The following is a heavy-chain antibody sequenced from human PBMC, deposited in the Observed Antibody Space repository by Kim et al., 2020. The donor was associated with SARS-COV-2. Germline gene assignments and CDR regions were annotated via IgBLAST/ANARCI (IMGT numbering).Heavy chain of an antibody. Sequence: GGSLRLSCAASGVTFRDAGMSWVRQAPGKGLEWVGRSKSKTEGGRADYASPEKGRFSISRDDSKNRMYRHMNIMKTDDTTVLYCCKKRPYHGYYWA. CDR3: CKKRPYHGYY. V-gene: IGHV3-15*01. CDR2: SKSKTEGGRA. D-gene: IGHD5-12*01. J-gene: IGHJ4*01. CDR1: GVTFRDAG.